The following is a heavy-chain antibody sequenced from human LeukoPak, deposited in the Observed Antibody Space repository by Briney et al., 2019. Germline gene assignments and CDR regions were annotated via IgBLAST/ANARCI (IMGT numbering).Heavy chain of an antibody. CDR2: IYTRGST. J-gene: IGHJ4*02. CDR3: ARDQEGVFDY. CDR1: GGSISSYY. Sequence: PSETLSLTCTVSGGSISSYYWSWIRQPAGKELEWIGRIYTRGSTNYHPSLKSRVTMSVDTSKNQFSLNLSSVTAADTAVYYCARDQEGVFDYWGQGTLVTVSS. D-gene: IGHD3-16*01. V-gene: IGHV4-4*07.